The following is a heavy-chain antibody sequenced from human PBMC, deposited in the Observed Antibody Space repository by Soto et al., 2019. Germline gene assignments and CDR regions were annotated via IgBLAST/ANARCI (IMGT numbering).Heavy chain of an antibody. CDR3: ATQEVGGSYVYTFDP. V-gene: IGHV4-59*05. D-gene: IGHD1-26*01. CDR1: GGSISSYY. J-gene: IGHJ5*02. Sequence: TSETLSLTCTVSGGSISSYYWGWIRQPPGKGLEWIGSIYYSGSTYYNPSLKSRVTISVDTSKNQFSLKLSSVTAADTAVYYCATQEVGGSYVYTFDPWGQGTLVTGLL. CDR2: IYYSGST.